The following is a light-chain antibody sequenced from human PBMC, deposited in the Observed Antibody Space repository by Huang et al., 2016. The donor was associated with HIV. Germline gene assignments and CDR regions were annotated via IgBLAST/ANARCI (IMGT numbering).Light chain of an antibody. CDR3: QQTYRTPYT. CDR1: QNINTF. J-gene: IGKJ2*01. CDR2: SAS. V-gene: IGKV1-39*01. Sequence: DIQMTQSPSSLSTFVGDRVTITCRASQNINTFLHWYQEKPGKAPRRLIYSASSLEQGVPSRFSGSASGTEFTLTVSSVQPDDSATYYCQQTYRTPYTFGQGTKLDI.